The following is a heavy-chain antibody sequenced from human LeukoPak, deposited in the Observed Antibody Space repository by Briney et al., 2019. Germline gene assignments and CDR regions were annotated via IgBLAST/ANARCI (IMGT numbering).Heavy chain of an antibody. CDR3: AKDRYSNYGNWFDP. CDR2: ISGSGGST. J-gene: IGHJ5*02. V-gene: IGHV3-23*01. CDR1: GFTFSNYA. Sequence: KSAGSMRLSCAASGFTFSNYATNCVRPPHRKWLEWVSGISGSGGSTYYADSVKGRFTISRDNSKNTLYLQMISLRAEDTAVYYCAKDRYSNYGNWFDPWGQGTLVTVFS. D-gene: IGHD4-11*01.